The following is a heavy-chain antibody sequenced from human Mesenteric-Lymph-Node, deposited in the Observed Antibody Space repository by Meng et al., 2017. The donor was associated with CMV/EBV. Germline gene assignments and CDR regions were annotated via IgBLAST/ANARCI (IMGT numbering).Heavy chain of an antibody. Sequence: GESLKISCAASGFTFSSYAMNWVRQTPGKGLEWVSIIYSGASSTYYADSVQGRFTISRDNSKNTLFLQMNSLRAEDTAVYYCARGPIETDYYNYYGLDVWGQGTTVTVSS. D-gene: IGHD5-24*01. CDR1: GFTFSSYA. CDR2: IYSGASST. J-gene: IGHJ6*02. V-gene: IGHV3-23*03. CDR3: ARGPIETDYYNYYGLDV.